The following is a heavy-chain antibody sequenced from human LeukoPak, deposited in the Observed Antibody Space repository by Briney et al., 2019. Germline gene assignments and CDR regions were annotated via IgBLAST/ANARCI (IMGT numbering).Heavy chain of an antibody. J-gene: IGHJ5*02. V-gene: IGHV4-4*07. CDR2: IYTSGST. D-gene: IGHD3-10*01. CDR3: AREAIAMVRGVNWFDP. Sequence: SETLSLTCTVSGGSISSYYWSWIRQPAGKGLEWIGRIYTSGSTNYNPSLKSRVTMSVDTSKNQFSLKLSSVTAADTAVYYCAREAIAMVRGVNWFDPWGQGTLVTVSS. CDR1: GGSISSYY.